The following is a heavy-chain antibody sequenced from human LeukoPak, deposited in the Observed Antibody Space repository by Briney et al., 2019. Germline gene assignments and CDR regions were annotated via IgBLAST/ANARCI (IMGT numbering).Heavy chain of an antibody. CDR3: ARHLLRLEKGGYYGMDV. D-gene: IGHD5-12*01. Sequence: VGALIVSCAAPGFTFSGNGMHRGRQGLGKGLGRVLVIWYDGSNKDYADTVNDRFTISRDNSKNTLYLQMNSLRAEDTAVYYCARHLLRLEKGGYYGMDVWGQGTTVTVSS. J-gene: IGHJ6*02. CDR2: IWYDGSNK. V-gene: IGHV3-33*01. CDR1: GFTFSGNG.